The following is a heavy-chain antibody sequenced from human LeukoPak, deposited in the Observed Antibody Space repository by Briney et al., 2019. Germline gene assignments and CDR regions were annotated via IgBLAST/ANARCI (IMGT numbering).Heavy chain of an antibody. CDR3: ARGTDIVATTQSRGYYFDY. Sequence: ASVKVSCKASGVTFSSYAISWVRQAPGQGLEWMGGIISIFGTANYAQKFQGRVTITTDESTSTAYMELSSLRSEDTAVYYCARGTDIVATTQSRGYYFDYWGQGTLVTVSS. J-gene: IGHJ4*02. V-gene: IGHV1-69*05. CDR2: IISIFGTA. CDR1: GVTFSSYA. D-gene: IGHD5-12*01.